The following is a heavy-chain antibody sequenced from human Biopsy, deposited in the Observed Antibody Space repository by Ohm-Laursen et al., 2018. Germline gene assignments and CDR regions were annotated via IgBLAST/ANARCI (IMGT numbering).Heavy chain of an antibody. Sequence: GSLRLSCAASGFTFSKYAMSWVRQAPGKGLEWVSSISGSGGATFYADSVKGRFTISRDNSKNTLYFQMNSLRVDDTAVYYCVRDGWLEWPPRGDGYFDCWGQGTLVTVSS. V-gene: IGHV3-23*01. CDR1: GFTFSKYA. J-gene: IGHJ4*02. D-gene: IGHD3-3*01. CDR2: ISGSGGAT. CDR3: VRDGWLEWPPRGDGYFDC.